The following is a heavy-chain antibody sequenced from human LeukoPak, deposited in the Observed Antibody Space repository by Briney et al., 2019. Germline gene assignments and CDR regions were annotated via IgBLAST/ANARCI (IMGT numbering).Heavy chain of an antibody. D-gene: IGHD1-26*01. CDR1: GGSISNYY. CDR3: ARVLLVGATTFDY. J-gene: IGHJ4*02. Sequence: SETLSLTCTVSGGSISNYYWSWIRQPPGKGLEWIGYIYYTGNTNYNPSLKSRVTISVDTSKNQFSLKLSSVTAADAAVYYCARVLLVGATTFDYWGRGTLVTVSS. CDR2: IYYTGNT. V-gene: IGHV4-59*01.